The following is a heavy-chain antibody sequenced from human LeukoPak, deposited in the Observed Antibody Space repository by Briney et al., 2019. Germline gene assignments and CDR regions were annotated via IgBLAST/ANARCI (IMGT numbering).Heavy chain of an antibody. V-gene: IGHV3-30*18. CDR2: ISYDGKNK. CDR1: GFTFSSYG. Sequence: GGSLRLSCAASGFTFSSYGMHGVGQAPGKGREGVAVISYDGKNKFYGDSVQGRLIISRDNSKNTVHLQMNSLRTEDTAVYYCAKDRDHYDSSGHLDYWGQGTLVTVSS. CDR3: AKDRDHYDSSGHLDY. J-gene: IGHJ4*02. D-gene: IGHD3-22*01.